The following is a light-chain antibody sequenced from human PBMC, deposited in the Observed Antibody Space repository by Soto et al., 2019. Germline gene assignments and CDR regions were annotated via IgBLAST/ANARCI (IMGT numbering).Light chain of an antibody. CDR3: SSYADSNTVL. CDR1: SSDVGGYNY. Sequence: QSVLTQPASVSGSPGQSITSSCSGTSSDVGGYNYVSWYQQHPGKAPKLMIYDVTNRPSGVSNRFSGSKSGNTASLTISGLQAADEADYYCSSYADSNTVLFGGGTKLTVL. J-gene: IGLJ3*02. CDR2: DVT. V-gene: IGLV2-14*01.